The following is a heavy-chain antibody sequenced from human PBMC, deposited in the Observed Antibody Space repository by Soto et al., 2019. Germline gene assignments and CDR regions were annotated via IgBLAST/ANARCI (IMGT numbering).Heavy chain of an antibody. V-gene: IGHV1-69*06. Sequence: QVQLVQSGAEVKEPGSSVKVACQASGGAFSTYAISWVRQAPGQGLEWMGGVIPLFGTSNYLPKFQGRVSIAADRSTGKVFIEARPLKFYDTGGYFFARGLKARGHFGMDVWGQGTTVTVSS. J-gene: IGHJ6*02. CDR1: GGAFSTYA. CDR2: VIPLFGTS. D-gene: IGHD3-16*01. CDR3: ARGLKARGHFGMDV.